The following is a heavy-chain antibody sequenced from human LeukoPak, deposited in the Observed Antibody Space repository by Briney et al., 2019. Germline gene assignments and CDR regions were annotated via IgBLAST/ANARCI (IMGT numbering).Heavy chain of an antibody. CDR1: GGSISSYY. V-gene: IGHV4-59*01. D-gene: IGHD3-3*01. CDR3: ARRTIFGRADAFDI. Sequence: SETLSLTCTVSGGSISSYYWSWIRQPPGKGLEWIGYIYYSGSTNYNPSPKSRVTISVDTSKNQFSLKLSSVTAADTAVYYCARRTIFGRADAFDIWGQGTMVIVSS. CDR2: IYYSGST. J-gene: IGHJ3*02.